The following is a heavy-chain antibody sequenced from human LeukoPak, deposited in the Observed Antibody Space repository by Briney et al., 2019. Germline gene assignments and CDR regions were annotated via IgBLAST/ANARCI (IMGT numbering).Heavy chain of an antibody. D-gene: IGHD4-23*01. CDR1: GGTFSSYA. CDR2: IIPIFGTA. Sequence: ASVKVSCKASGGTFSSYAISWVRQAPGQGLEWMGGIIPIFGTANYAQKFQGRVTIPTDESTSTAYMELSSLRSEETAVYYCARVIGKSRWAFDIWGQGTMVTVSS. CDR3: ARVIGKSRWAFDI. V-gene: IGHV1-69*05. J-gene: IGHJ3*02.